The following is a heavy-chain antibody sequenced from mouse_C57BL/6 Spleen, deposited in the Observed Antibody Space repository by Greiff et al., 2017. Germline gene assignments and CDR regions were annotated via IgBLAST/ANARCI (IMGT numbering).Heavy chain of an antibody. J-gene: IGHJ3*01. CDR1: GYTFTDYE. V-gene: IGHV1-15*01. D-gene: IGHD2-4*01. CDR2: IDPETGGT. Sequence: QVQLPQSGAELVRPGASVTLSCKASGYTFTDYEMHWVKQTPVHGLEWIGAIDPETGGTDYKQTFKGKAILTADKSTSTAYMELRSLTAEDSSVYYCTRWGPDYCEGSWFAYWGQGTLVTVSA. CDR3: TRWGPDYCEGSWFAY.